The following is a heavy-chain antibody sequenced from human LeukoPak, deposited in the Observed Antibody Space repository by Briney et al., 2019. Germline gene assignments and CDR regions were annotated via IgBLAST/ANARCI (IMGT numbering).Heavy chain of an antibody. CDR1: GFTLSTFE. Sequence: GGSLRLSCAASGFTLSTFEMNWVRQAPGKGLEWLSSIGSTSRDKYYADSVKGRFTISRDNADYSLYLQMNSLRAEDTAVYYCVGGDRREDWGHGTLVTVSS. V-gene: IGHV3-21*01. J-gene: IGHJ4*01. CDR3: VGGDRRED. CDR2: IGSTSRDK.